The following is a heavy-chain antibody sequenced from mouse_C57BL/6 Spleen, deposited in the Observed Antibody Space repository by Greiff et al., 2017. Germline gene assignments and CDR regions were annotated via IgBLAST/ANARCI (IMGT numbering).Heavy chain of an antibody. CDR1: GFSLTSYG. V-gene: IGHV2-2*01. Sequence: QVQLQQSGPGLVQPSQSLSITCTVSGFSLTSYGVHWVRQSPGKGLEWLGVIWSGGSTDYNAAFISRLSISKDNSKSQVFFKMNSLQADDTAIYYCARGTVVGKAMDYWGQGTSVTVSS. CDR3: ARGTVVGKAMDY. J-gene: IGHJ4*01. CDR2: IWSGGST. D-gene: IGHD1-1*01.